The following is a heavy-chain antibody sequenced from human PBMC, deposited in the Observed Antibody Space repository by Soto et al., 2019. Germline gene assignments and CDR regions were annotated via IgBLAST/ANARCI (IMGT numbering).Heavy chain of an antibody. CDR2: INGDGSGT. D-gene: IGHD3-10*01. CDR1: GFTFSGSW. Sequence: EVQLVESGGGLVQPGGSLRLSCAASGFTFSGSWMHWVRQAPGKGLVWVSRINGDGSGTSYADFVKGRFTISRDDAKNTLFLQMNGLSAADTAVYYCARGIFGSGTANDYWGQGTLVTVSS. J-gene: IGHJ4*02. CDR3: ARGIFGSGTANDY. V-gene: IGHV3-74*01.